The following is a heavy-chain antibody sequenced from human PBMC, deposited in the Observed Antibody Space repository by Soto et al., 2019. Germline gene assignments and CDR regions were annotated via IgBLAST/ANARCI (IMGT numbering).Heavy chain of an antibody. V-gene: IGHV3-23*01. Sequence: GGPLRLSCAASGVTFSSYAMSWVRQAPGKGLEWVSAISGSGGSTYYADSVKGRFTISRDNSKNTLYPQMNSLRAEDTAVYYCAKDPREQLVDYWGQGTLVTVSS. J-gene: IGHJ4*02. D-gene: IGHD6-6*01. CDR1: GVTFSSYA. CDR2: ISGSGGST. CDR3: AKDPREQLVDY.